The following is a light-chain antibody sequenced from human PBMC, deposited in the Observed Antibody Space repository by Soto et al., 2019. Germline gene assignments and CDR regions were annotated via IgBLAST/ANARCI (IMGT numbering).Light chain of an antibody. CDR2: EVS. CDR3: SSYAGSNNLWV. Sequence: QSVLTQPPSASGSPGQSVTISCTGTSSDVGGYNYVSWYQQHPGKAPKLMIYEVSKQPSGVTDRFSGSKSGNTASLTVSGLQAEDEADYYCSSYAGSNNLWVFGGGTKLTVL. CDR1: SSDVGGYNY. J-gene: IGLJ2*01. V-gene: IGLV2-8*01.